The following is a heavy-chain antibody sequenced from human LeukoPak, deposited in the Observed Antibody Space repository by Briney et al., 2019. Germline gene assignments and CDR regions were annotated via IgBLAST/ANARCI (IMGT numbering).Heavy chain of an antibody. CDR3: ARGRDGYNYYFDY. V-gene: IGHV3-23*01. CDR1: GFTFSTYV. Sequence: PGGSLRLSCAASGFTFSTYVMSWVRQAPGKGLEWVSAISGSGGSTYYADSVKGRFTISRDNSKNTLYLQMNSLRAEDTAVYYCARGRDGYNYYFDYWGQGTLVTVSS. CDR2: ISGSGGST. J-gene: IGHJ4*02. D-gene: IGHD5-24*01.